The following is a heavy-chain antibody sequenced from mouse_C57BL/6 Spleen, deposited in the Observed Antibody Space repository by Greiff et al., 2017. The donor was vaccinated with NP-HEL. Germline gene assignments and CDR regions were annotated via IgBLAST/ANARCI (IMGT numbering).Heavy chain of an antibody. CDR1: GYAFSSYW. Sequence: VQLQQSGAELVKPGASVKISCKASGYAFSSYWMNWVKQRPGKGLEWIGQIYPGDGDTNYNGKFKGKATLTADKSSSTAYMQLSSLTSEDSAVYFCARYYDYSAGYYAMDYWGQGTSVTVSS. CDR3: ARYYDYSAGYYAMDY. D-gene: IGHD2-4*01. V-gene: IGHV1-80*01. J-gene: IGHJ4*01. CDR2: IYPGDGDT.